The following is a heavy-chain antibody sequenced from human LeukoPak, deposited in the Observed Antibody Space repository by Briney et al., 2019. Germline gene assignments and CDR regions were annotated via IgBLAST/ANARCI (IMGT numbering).Heavy chain of an antibody. V-gene: IGHV3-30*18. CDR3: AKARYCSSTSCRAPSAFDI. J-gene: IGHJ3*02. Sequence: GGSLRLSCAASGFTFSSYGMHWVRQAPGKGLEWVAVISYDGSNKYYADSVKGRFTISRDNSKNTLYLQMNSLRAEDTAVYCCAKARYCSSTSCRAPSAFDIWLQGTIVTVSS. CDR2: ISYDGSNK. CDR1: GFTFSSYG. D-gene: IGHD2-2*01.